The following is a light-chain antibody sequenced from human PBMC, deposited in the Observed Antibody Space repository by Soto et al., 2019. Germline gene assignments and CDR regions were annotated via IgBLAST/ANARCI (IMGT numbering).Light chain of an antibody. J-gene: IGKJ1*01. CDR3: QQYDTSPWT. Sequence: EIVLTQSPGTLSLSPGERVTLSCRASQSISSTYLAWYQQKPGQAPRLLIYSASTRATGIPDRFSGSGSGTDFTLTISRLEPEDFAVYYCQQYDTSPWTFGQGTKVEIK. V-gene: IGKV3-20*01. CDR2: SAS. CDR1: QSISSTY.